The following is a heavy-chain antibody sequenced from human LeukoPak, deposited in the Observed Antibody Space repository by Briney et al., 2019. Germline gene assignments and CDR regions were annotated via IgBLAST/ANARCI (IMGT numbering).Heavy chain of an antibody. J-gene: IGHJ3*02. CDR3: AKDPPYYYDSSGYGGGAFDI. Sequence: GGSLRLSCAASGFTFTSYAMSWVRQAPGKGLEWVSAISGSTGNTYYADSVKGRFTISRDNSKNTVYLQMNSLRAEDTAVYYCAKDPPYYYDSSGYGGGAFDIWGQGTMVTVSS. V-gene: IGHV3-23*01. CDR2: ISGSTGNT. CDR1: GFTFTSYA. D-gene: IGHD3-22*01.